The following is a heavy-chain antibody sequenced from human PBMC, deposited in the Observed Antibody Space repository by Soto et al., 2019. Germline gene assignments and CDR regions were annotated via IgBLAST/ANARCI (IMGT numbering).Heavy chain of an antibody. Sequence: SETLSLTCTVSGGSISSYYWSWIRQPPGKGLEWIGYIYYSGITNYNPSLKSRVTISVGTSKNQFSLKLSSVTAADTAVYYCARRYGGNLDYWGQGTLVTVSS. CDR2: IYYSGIT. V-gene: IGHV4-59*08. D-gene: IGHD1-26*01. CDR1: GGSISSYY. J-gene: IGHJ4*02. CDR3: ARRYGGNLDY.